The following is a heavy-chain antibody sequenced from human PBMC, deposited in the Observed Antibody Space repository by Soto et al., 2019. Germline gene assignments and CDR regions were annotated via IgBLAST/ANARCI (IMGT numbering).Heavy chain of an antibody. D-gene: IGHD2-2*01. CDR3: AKDPGLGSSTGYYYYYGMDV. Sequence: SLRLSCAASGFTFSSYAMSWVRQAPGKGLEWVSAISGSGGSTYYADSVKGRFTISRDNSKNTLYLQMNSLRAEDTAVYYCAKDPGLGSSTGYYYYYGMDVWGQGTTVTVSS. CDR1: GFTFSSYA. J-gene: IGHJ6*02. V-gene: IGHV3-23*01. CDR2: ISGSGGST.